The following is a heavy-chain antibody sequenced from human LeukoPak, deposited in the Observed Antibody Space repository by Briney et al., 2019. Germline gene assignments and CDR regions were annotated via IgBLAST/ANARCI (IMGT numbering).Heavy chain of an antibody. V-gene: IGHV3-53*01. CDR1: GFTVSSNY. Sequence: GGSLRLSCTASGFTVSSNYMSWVRQAPGKGVEWVSVIYSGGSTYYADSVKGRFTISRDNSKNTLYLQMNSLRAEDTAVYYCARARGLLSYYFDYWGQGTLVTVSS. CDR2: IYSGGST. J-gene: IGHJ4*02. D-gene: IGHD3-10*01. CDR3: ARARGLLSYYFDY.